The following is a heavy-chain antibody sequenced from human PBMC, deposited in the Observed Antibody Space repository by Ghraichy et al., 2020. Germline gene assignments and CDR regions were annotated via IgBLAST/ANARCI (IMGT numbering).Heavy chain of an antibody. CDR1: GFTFSNAW. CDR2: IKSKTDGGTT. Sequence: GGSLRLSCAASGFTFSNAWMSWVRQAPGKGLEWVGRIKSKTDGGTTDYAAPVKGRFTISRDDSKNTLYLQMNSLKTEDTAVYYCTTGLRFLEARYYYGMDVWGQGTTVTVSS. J-gene: IGHJ6*02. D-gene: IGHD3-3*01. CDR3: TTGLRFLEARYYYGMDV. V-gene: IGHV3-15*01.